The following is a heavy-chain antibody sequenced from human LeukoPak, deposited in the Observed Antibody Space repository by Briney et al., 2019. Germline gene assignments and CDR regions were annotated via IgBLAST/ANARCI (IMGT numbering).Heavy chain of an antibody. CDR2: ISAYNGNT. Sequence: ASVKVSCKASGYTFTGYYMHWVRQAPGQGLEWMGWISAYNGNTNYAQKLQGRVTMTTDTSTSTAYMELRSLRSDDTAVYYCARTRGSSSSGTAWGQGTLVTVSS. J-gene: IGHJ4*02. V-gene: IGHV1-18*04. D-gene: IGHD6-6*01. CDR3: ARTRGSSSSGTA. CDR1: GYTFTGYY.